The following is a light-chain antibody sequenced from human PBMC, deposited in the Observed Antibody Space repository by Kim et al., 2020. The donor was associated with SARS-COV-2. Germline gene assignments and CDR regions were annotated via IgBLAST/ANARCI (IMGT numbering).Light chain of an antibody. CDR1: HSVSLN. CDR3: QQYNDWPS. Sequence: SVSPGERATLTCRARHSVSLNLAWYQHKPGQAPRLLIHSASTRATGIPGRFSGSVSGTEFTLTINSLQSEDSAVYYCQQYNDWPSFGQGTKVDIK. J-gene: IGKJ1*01. CDR2: SAS. V-gene: IGKV3-15*01.